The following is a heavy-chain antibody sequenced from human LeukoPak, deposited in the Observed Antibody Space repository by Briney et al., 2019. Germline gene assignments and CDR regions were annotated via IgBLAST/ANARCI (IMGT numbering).Heavy chain of an antibody. CDR1: GLTLSTSE. V-gene: IGHV3-48*03. CDR2: IAVSSKRGKDGVI. J-gene: IGHJ4*02. CDR3: ATMRWKPRPEDY. D-gene: IGHD1-1*01. Sequence: PGGSLRLSCAASGLTLSTSEVNWVRQAPGKGLEWVSFIAVSSKRGKDGVIYYADSVKGRFTISRDNAKNSLHLQMNSLRVDDTVFYFCATMRWKPRPEDYGGQEPLVTVSS.